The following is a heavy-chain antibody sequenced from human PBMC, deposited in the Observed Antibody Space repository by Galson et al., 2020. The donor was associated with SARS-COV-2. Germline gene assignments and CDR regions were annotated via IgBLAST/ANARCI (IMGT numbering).Heavy chain of an antibody. CDR2: IGITGDT. CDR3: VRGDYDTLFDY. CDR1: GFTFSNYD. V-gene: IGHV3-13*01. J-gene: IGHJ4*02. D-gene: IGHD3-22*01. Sequence: GESLKISCAASGFTFSNYDMHWVRHGTGNGLEWVSGIGITGDTYYPDSVKGRFTVSRENAKNSLYLQINSLRAGDTAVYYCVRGDYDTLFDYWGQGTLVTVSS.